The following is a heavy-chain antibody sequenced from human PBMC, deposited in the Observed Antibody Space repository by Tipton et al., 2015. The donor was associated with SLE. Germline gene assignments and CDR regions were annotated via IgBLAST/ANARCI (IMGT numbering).Heavy chain of an antibody. CDR1: GGSIRSADYY. J-gene: IGHJ5*02. CDR3: ARGVWSGYPNWFDP. CDR2: IFYNGFT. V-gene: IGHV4-31*03. Sequence: TLSLTCTVSGGSIRSADYYWSWIRQYPEKGLELIGYIFYNGFTSYNPSLRSRVTLSVDTSENQFSLKLSSVTAADTAVYYCARGVWSGYPNWFDPWGQGTLVTVSS. D-gene: IGHD3-3*01.